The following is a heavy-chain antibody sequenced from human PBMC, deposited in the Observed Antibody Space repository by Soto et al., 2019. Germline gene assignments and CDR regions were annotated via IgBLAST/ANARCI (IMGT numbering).Heavy chain of an antibody. CDR2: ISSDSTYI. V-gene: IGHV3-21*01. D-gene: IGHD6-25*01. CDR1: GFTFRTYS. CDR3: ARDLGVTATGPSLDY. Sequence: EVQLMESGGGLVQPGGSLRLSCAASGFTFRTYSMNWVRQVPGKGLEWVSAISSDSTYIFYADSVKGRFTISRDNAKNSLYLQINSLRAEDTAVYYCARDLGVTATGPSLDYWGQGTQVTVSS. J-gene: IGHJ4*02.